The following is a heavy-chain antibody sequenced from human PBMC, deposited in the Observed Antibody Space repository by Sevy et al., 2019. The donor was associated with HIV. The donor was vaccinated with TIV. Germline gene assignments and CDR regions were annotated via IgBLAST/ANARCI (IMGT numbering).Heavy chain of an antibody. D-gene: IGHD3-10*01. V-gene: IGHV1-2*02. J-gene: IGHJ4*02. CDR1: GYYFTGYY. CDR2: INPNGGGT. CDR3: ARSVYGSGTYLYDY. Sequence: ASVKVSCKASGYYFTGYYVHWVRQAPGQGLEWMGWINPNGGGTNIGQKFHGRVTMSRDTSITTAYMELTRVRSNDTGVYFCARSVYGSGTYLYDYWGQGTLVTVSS.